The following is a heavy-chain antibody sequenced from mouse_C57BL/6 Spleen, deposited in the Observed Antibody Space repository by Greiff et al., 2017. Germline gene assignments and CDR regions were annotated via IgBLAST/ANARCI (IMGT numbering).Heavy chain of an antibody. CDR2: IDPSDSYT. Sequence: QVQLQQPGAELVKPGASVKLSCKASGYTFTSYWMQWVKQRPGQGLEWIGEIDPSDSYTNYNQKFKGKATLTVDTSSSTAYMQLSSLTSEDSAVYYCARSHDGYYVSFAYWGQGTLVTVSA. D-gene: IGHD2-3*01. J-gene: IGHJ3*01. CDR1: GYTFTSYW. CDR3: ARSHDGYYVSFAY. V-gene: IGHV1-50*01.